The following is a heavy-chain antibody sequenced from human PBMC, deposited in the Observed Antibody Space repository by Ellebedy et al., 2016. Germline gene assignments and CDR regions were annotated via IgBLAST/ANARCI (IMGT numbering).Heavy chain of an antibody. CDR1: GFTFSSYG. V-gene: IGHV3-33*01. J-gene: IGHJ2*01. CDR2: IWYDGSNK. D-gene: IGHD6-25*01. Sequence: GESLKISXVASGFTFSSYGMHWVRQAPGKGLEWVAVIWYDGSNKYYADSVKGRFTISRDNSKNTLYLQMNSLRAEDTAVYYCARALAPAWYFDLWGRGTLVTVSS. CDR3: ARALAPAWYFDL.